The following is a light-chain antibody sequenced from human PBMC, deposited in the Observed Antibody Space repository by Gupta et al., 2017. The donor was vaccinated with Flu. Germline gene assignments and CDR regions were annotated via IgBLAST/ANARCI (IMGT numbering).Light chain of an antibody. CDR1: QSISSY. Sequence: PSSLSASVGDRVTITCRASQSISSYLHWYQQKPGKAPKLLIYDASRLQSGVPSRFSGSGSGTDFTLTISRLQPEDFATYFCQQRDSTSHAFGQGTRLEIK. CDR2: DAS. V-gene: IGKV1-39*01. CDR3: QQRDSTSHA. J-gene: IGKJ5*01.